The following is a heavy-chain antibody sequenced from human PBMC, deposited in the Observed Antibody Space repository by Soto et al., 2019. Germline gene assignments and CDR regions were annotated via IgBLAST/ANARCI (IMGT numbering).Heavy chain of an antibody. V-gene: IGHV4-31*03. J-gene: IGHJ4*02. CDR2: IYYSGST. D-gene: IGHD4-17*01. CDR1: GASISSGGYY. Sequence: QVQLQESGPGLVKPSQTLSLTCTVSGASISSGGYYWSWIRQHPGKGLEWIGYIYYSGSTYYNPSLKRRITISLDTPKNRFSLKMSSVTAADTALYYCARVGDYGDYAVDYWGQGTLVTVSS. CDR3: ARVGDYGDYAVDY.